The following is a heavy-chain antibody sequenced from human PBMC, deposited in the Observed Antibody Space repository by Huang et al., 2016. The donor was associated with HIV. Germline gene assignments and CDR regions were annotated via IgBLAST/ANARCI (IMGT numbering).Heavy chain of an antibody. D-gene: IGHD2-21*01. V-gene: IGHV1-24*01. Sequence: QVQLVQSGAEVKKPGASVKVSCKVSGYTRTELSIHWVRQAPGKGFEWMGSFDPEHGETIYAQNFQGRVTMTEETATDTAYMELHSLRPEDTAVYYCAAGYDTYYDIWGQGTMVIASS. J-gene: IGHJ3*02. CDR2: FDPEHGET. CDR1: GYTRTELS. CDR3: AAGYDTYYDI.